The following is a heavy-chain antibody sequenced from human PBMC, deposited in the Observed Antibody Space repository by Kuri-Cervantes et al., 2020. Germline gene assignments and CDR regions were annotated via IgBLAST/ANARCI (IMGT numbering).Heavy chain of an antibody. CDR3: ARGIAVAGLDY. Sequence: GESLKISCAASGFTFSSYSMNWVRQAPGKGLEWVSSISSSSSYIYYADSVKGRFTISRDNAKNSLYLQMNSLRVEDTAVYYCARGIAVAGLDYWGQGTLVTVSS. CDR1: GFTFSSYS. D-gene: IGHD6-19*01. V-gene: IGHV3-21*01. CDR2: ISSSSSYI. J-gene: IGHJ4*02.